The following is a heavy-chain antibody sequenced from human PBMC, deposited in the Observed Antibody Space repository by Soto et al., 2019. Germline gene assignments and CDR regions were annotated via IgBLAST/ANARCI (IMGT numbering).Heavy chain of an antibody. CDR2: IKASGDTT. CDR1: GYIFTNYD. J-gene: IGHJ4*01. CDR3: ARAKDGHTGLEY. V-gene: IGHV1-46*01. Sequence: ASVKVSCKASGYIFTNYDIHWVRQAPGQGLEWMAIIKASGDTTTNAQRIQGRVTVTRDTSTSTVYMEVSSLRVEDTAVYYCARAKDGHTGLEYWG.